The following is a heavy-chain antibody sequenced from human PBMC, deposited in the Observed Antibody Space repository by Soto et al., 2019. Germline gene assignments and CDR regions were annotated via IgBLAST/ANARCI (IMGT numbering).Heavy chain of an antibody. D-gene: IGHD6-19*01. Sequence: PGESLKISCKVFGDSFTGFWIGWVGHSPGKGLEWVGSIYPRDSDIRYNPSFEGKVTVSAARSTTTAFLQWSSLMASDTAIYYCARQHPLDSRVWYNWGQGTLVTVSS. CDR3: ARQHPLDSRVWYN. V-gene: IGHV5-51*01. CDR1: GDSFTGFW. J-gene: IGHJ4*02. CDR2: IYPRDSDI.